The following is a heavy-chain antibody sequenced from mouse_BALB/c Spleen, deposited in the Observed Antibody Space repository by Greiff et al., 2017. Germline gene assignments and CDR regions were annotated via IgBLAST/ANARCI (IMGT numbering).Heavy chain of an antibody. V-gene: IGHV5-17*02. CDR1: GFTFSSFG. D-gene: IGHD1-2*01. CDR3: ARDYYGYPYAMDY. J-gene: IGHJ4*01. Sequence: EVQVVESGGGLVQPGGSRKLSCAASGFTFSSFGMHWVRQAPEKGLEWVAYISSGSSTIYYADTVKGRFTISRDNPKNTLFLQMTSLRSEDTAMYYCARDYYGYPYAMDYWGQGTSVTVSS. CDR2: ISSGSSTI.